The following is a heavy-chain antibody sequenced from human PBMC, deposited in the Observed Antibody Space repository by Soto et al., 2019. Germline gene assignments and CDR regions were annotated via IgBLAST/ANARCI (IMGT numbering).Heavy chain of an antibody. CDR2: IYYSGST. D-gene: IGHD3-22*01. CDR1: GGSISSGDYY. Sequence: TLSLTCTVSGGSISSGDYYWSWIRQPPGKGLEWIGYIYYSGSTYYNPSLKSRVTISVDTSKNQFSLKLSSVTAADTAVYYCAREYYYDSSGYQAYYYYGMDVWGQGTTVTVSS. J-gene: IGHJ6*02. V-gene: IGHV4-30-4*01. CDR3: AREYYYDSSGYQAYYYYGMDV.